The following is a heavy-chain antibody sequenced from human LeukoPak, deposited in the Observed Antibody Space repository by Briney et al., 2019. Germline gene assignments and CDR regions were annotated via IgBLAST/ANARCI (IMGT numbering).Heavy chain of an antibody. V-gene: IGHV1-18*04. Sequence: ASVKVSCKASGYMFTSYGVSWVRQAPGRGLEWMGWINGNNGNTTYAQKFQGRVTMTTDASTRTAYMELRSLGSDDTAVYYCARVGRSSSSWTHNYNYGMDVWGKGTTVIVSS. CDR1: GYMFTSYG. D-gene: IGHD6-13*01. J-gene: IGHJ6*04. CDR3: ARVGRSSSSWTHNYNYGMDV. CDR2: INGNNGNT.